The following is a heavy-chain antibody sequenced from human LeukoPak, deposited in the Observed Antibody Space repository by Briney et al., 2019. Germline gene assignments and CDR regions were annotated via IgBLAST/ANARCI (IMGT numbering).Heavy chain of an antibody. J-gene: IGHJ4*02. CDR3: ARDLSRSSGYTDY. D-gene: IGHD5-12*01. Sequence: SETLSLTCTVSGGSISSSSYYWGWIRQPPGKGLEWIGSIYYSGSTYYNPSLKSRVTISVDTSKNQFSLKLSSVTAADTAVYYCARDLSRSSGYTDYWGQGTLVTVSS. CDR1: GGSISSSSYY. V-gene: IGHV4-39*07. CDR2: IYYSGST.